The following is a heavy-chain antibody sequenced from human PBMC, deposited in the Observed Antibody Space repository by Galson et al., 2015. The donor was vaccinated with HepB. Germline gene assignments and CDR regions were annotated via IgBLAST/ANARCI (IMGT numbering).Heavy chain of an antibody. CDR1: GFTFDDYA. CDR3: VKGTIAVADHFDY. CDR2: ISWNSGTI. J-gene: IGHJ4*02. Sequence: SLRLSCAASGFTFDDYAMHWVRQAPGKGLEWVSGISWNSGTIDYADSVKGRFTISRDNAKNSLYLQMNSLRVEDTALYYCVKGTIAVADHFDYWGQGTLVTVSS. V-gene: IGHV3-9*01. D-gene: IGHD6-19*01.